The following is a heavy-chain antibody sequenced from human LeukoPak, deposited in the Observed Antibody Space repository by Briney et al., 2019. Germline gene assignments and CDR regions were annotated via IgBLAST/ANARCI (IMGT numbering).Heavy chain of an antibody. CDR3: RGTGY. J-gene: IGHJ4*02. CDR2: ISSNGDNT. CDR1: GFTFSTYV. Sequence: GGSLRLSCSVSGFTFSTYVMHWVRQAPGKGLEYVSAISSNGDNTYYADSVKGRFTISRDNSKNTLYLQMSSLRADDTAVYRVRGTGYWGQGTLVTVSS. V-gene: IGHV3-64D*06.